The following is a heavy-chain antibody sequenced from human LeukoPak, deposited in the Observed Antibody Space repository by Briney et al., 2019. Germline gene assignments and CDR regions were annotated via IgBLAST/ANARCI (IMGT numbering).Heavy chain of an antibody. CDR2: ISYDGSNK. Sequence: GGSLRLSCAASGFPFSTYAMHWVRKAPGKGLEWVAVISYDGSNKYYADSVKGRFTISRDNSKNTVYLQMKIHRAEETPVYYCARDERSGSYLDYWGQGTLVTLSS. V-gene: IGHV3-30-3*01. CDR3: ARDERSGSYLDY. D-gene: IGHD3-10*01. J-gene: IGHJ4*02. CDR1: GFPFSTYA.